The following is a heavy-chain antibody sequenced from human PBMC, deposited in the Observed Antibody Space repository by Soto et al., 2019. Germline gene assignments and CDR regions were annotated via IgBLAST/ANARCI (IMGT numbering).Heavy chain of an antibody. CDR2: IYYSGST. Sequence: SETLSLTCTVSGGSISSYYWSWIRQPPGKGLEWIGYIYYSGSTNYNPSLKSRVTISVDTSKNQFSLKLSSVTAADTAVYYCARVVFWSGYYFDDWGQGTLVTVSS. V-gene: IGHV4-59*01. CDR1: GGSISSYY. J-gene: IGHJ4*02. D-gene: IGHD3-3*01. CDR3: ARVVFWSGYYFDD.